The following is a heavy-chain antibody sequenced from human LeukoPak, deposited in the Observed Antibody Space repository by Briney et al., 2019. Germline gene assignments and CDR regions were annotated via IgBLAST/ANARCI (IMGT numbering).Heavy chain of an antibody. D-gene: IGHD6-6*01. J-gene: IGHJ3*02. CDR3: AKSVRRAFDI. V-gene: IGHV3-23*01. CDR1: GFTFSHYD. CDR2: IITSGTNT. Sequence: PGGSLRLSCAASGFTFSHYDMTWVRQAPGKGLEWVSGIITSGTNTYYADSVKGRFTISRDNSRNTLYLHMNSLRAEDTALYYCAKSVRRAFDIWGQGTMVTVSS.